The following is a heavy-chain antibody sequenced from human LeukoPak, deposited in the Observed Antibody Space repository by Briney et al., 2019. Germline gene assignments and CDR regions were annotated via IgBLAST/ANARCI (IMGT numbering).Heavy chain of an antibody. CDR2: ISRTGSA. CDR3: AKAYGSVWYYFDS. V-gene: IGHV3-23*01. D-gene: IGHD6-13*01. J-gene: IGHJ4*02. Sequence: GGSLRLSCGASGGTFSSYAMTWVRQPPGKGLEWVGAISRTGSANYTPSVKGRFTISRDKSKSTLYLQMSSLTAEDTAVYSCAKAYGSVWYYFDSWGQGTLVTVSS. CDR1: GGTFSSYA.